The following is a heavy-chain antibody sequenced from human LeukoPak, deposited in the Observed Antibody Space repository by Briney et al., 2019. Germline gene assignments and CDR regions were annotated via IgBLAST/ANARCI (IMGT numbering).Heavy chain of an antibody. CDR3: TKGKGDQGWY. CDR1: GFTFGDYG. J-gene: IGHJ4*02. D-gene: IGHD2-15*01. CDR2: IRSKAYGGTT. Sequence: PGGSLRLSCTASGFTFGDYGMSWFRQAPGKGLEWVGFIRSKAYGGTTVYAASVKGRFTISRDDAKSIAYLQMNSLKTEDTAIYYCTKGKGDQGWYWGQGTLVTVSS. V-gene: IGHV3-49*03.